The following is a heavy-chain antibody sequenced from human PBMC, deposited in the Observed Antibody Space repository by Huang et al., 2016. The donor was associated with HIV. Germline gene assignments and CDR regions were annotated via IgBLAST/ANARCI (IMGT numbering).Heavy chain of an antibody. Sequence: QVQLVESGGGVVLPGRSLRLSCEVSGFTFRTYAMHWVRQAPVKGRWWGAVISLDVRDTYYVDSVKGRFTISRDNFKNRMYLDMNSLRAEDTAVYYCTREPRAFSYGYFDYWGQGTLVTVSA. V-gene: IGHV3-30*04. J-gene: IGHJ4*02. CDR2: ISLDVRDT. CDR1: GFTFRTYA. CDR3: TREPRAFSYGYFDY. D-gene: IGHD3-16*01.